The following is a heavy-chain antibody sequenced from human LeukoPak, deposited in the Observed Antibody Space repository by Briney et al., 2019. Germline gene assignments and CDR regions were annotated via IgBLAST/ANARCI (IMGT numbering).Heavy chain of an antibody. D-gene: IGHD4-23*01. CDR2: ISESGDST. CDR1: GFTFSICG. Sequence: GGTLRLSCAASGFTFSICGMDWVRQAPGKGLEGVSRISESGDSTYYADSVKGRFTISRDNSKNTLYLQMNSLRAEDTAVHYCAKNLMTTVAILDYWGQGTLATVSS. J-gene: IGHJ4*02. CDR3: AKNLMTTVAILDY. V-gene: IGHV3-23*01.